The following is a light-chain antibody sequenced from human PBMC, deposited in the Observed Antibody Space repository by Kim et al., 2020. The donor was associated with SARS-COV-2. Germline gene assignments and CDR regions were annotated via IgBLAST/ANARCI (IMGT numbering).Light chain of an antibody. CDR3: NSRDSSGNHYV. CDR1: SLRSYY. V-gene: IGLV3-19*01. Sequence: ALGQTVRITCQGDSLRSYYASWYQQKPGQAPVLVIYGKNNRPSGIPDRFSGSSSGNTASLTFTGAQAEDEADYYCNSRDSSGNHYVFGTGTKVTVL. J-gene: IGLJ1*01. CDR2: GKN.